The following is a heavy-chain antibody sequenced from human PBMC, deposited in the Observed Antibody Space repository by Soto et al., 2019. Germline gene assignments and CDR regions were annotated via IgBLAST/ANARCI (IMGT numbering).Heavy chain of an antibody. D-gene: IGHD3-22*01. J-gene: IGHJ4*02. CDR3: ARVVRDYDSSGYYYLIYYFDY. V-gene: IGHV4-34*01. CDR2: INHSGST. CDR1: GGSFSGYY. Sequence: TSETLSLTCAVYGGSFSGYYWSWIRQPPGKGLEWIGEINHSGSTNYNPSLKSRVTISVDTSKNQFSLKLSSVTAADTAVYYCARVVRDYDSSGYYYLIYYFDYWGQGTLVTVSS.